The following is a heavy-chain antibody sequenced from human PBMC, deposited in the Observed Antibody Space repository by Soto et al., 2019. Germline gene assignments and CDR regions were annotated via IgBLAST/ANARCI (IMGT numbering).Heavy chain of an antibody. CDR1: GYTFTSYG. CDR2: ISAYNGNT. CDR3: AREGRECGSCYSQENWFDP. Sequence: ASVKVSCKASGYTFTSYGISWVRQAPGQGLEWMGWISAYNGNTNYAQKLQGRVTMTTDTSTSTAYMELRSLRSDDTAVYYCAREGRECGSCYSQENWFDPWSQGTLVTVSS. D-gene: IGHD2-15*01. J-gene: IGHJ5*02. V-gene: IGHV1-18*01.